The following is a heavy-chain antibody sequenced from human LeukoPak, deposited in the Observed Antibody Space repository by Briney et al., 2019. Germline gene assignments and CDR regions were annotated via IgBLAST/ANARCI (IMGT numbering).Heavy chain of an antibody. CDR3: AKERRLRRYSSGWYYFDY. CDR2: ISGSGGST. CDR1: GFTFSSYA. Sequence: GSLRLSCAASGFTFSSYAMSWVRQAPGKGLEWVSAISGSGGSTYYADSVKGRFTISRDNSKNTLYLQMNSLRAEDTAVYYCAKERRLRRYSSGWYYFDYWGQGTLVTLSS. D-gene: IGHD6-19*01. J-gene: IGHJ4*02. V-gene: IGHV3-23*01.